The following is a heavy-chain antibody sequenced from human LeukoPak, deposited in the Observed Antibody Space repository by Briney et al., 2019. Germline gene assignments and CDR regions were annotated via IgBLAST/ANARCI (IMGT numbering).Heavy chain of an antibody. J-gene: IGHJ6*03. CDR2: IYTSGST. V-gene: IGHV4-61*02. CDR3: ARGEYCSSTSCYGRDYYYYYYMDV. CDR1: GGSISSGSYY. Sequence: SETLSLTCTVSGGSISSGSYYWSWIRQPAGKGLEWIGRIYTSGSTNYNPSLKSRVTISVDTSKNQFSLKLSSVTAADTAVYYCARGEYCSSTSCYGRDYYYYYYMDVWGKGTTVTISS. D-gene: IGHD2-2*01.